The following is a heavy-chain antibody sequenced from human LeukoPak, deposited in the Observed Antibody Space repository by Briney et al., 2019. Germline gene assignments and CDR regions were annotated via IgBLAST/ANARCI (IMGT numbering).Heavy chain of an antibody. D-gene: IGHD3-3*01. CDR2: IYHSGST. Sequence: SETLSLTCTVSGYSISSGYYWGWIRQPPGKGLEWIGSIYHSGSTYYNPSLKSRVTISVDTSKNQFSLKLSSVTAADTAVYYCARYYYDFWSGYSTSGQYYMDVWGKGTTVTVSS. CDR1: GYSISSGYY. CDR3: ARYYYDFWSGYSTSGQYYMDV. V-gene: IGHV4-38-2*02. J-gene: IGHJ6*03.